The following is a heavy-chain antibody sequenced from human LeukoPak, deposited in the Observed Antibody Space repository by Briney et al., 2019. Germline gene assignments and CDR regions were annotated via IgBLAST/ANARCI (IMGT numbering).Heavy chain of an antibody. CDR2: VSGSGDTT. D-gene: IGHD3-16*02. CDR3: AKDGVAYYDYVWGSYRALDNWFDP. J-gene: IGHJ5*02. Sequence: PGGSLRLSCAASGFSFGNHAMIWVRQAAGKGLEWVSVVSGSGDTTHYADSVRGRFTAFRDNSKNTLFLLLDSLRAEDTAIYYCAKDGVAYYDYVWGSYRALDNWFDPWGQGTLVTVSS. CDR1: GFSFGNHA. V-gene: IGHV3-23*01.